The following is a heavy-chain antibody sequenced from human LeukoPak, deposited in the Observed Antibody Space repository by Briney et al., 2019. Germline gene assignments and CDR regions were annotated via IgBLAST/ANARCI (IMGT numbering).Heavy chain of an antibody. J-gene: IGHJ1*01. D-gene: IGHD2-15*01. CDR2: NYSGGNT. CDR1: GFTVSINY. CDR3: ASGYCSGGHCYSVYFQH. Sequence: GGSLRLSCAASGFTVSINYMSWVRQAPGKGLEWVSVNYSGGNTYYADSVKGRFTISRDNSKNTLYLQMNSLRAEDTAVYYCASGYCSGGHCYSVYFQHWGQGTLVTVSS. V-gene: IGHV3-53*01.